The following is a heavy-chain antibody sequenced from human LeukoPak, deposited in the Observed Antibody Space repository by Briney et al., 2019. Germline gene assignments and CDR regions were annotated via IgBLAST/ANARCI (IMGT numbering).Heavy chain of an antibody. D-gene: IGHD6-19*01. J-gene: IGHJ5*02. CDR3: ARAVAGTHWFDP. V-gene: IGHV3-13*01. CDR2: IDIPGNT. CDR1: GFTFSRYD. Sequence: GGSLRLSCAASGFTFSRYDMHWVRQATGKGLEWVSGIDIPGNTYYPDSVKGRFTMSRESAENSLYLQMNSLRAGDTAVYYCARAVAGTHWFDPWGQGTLVIVSS.